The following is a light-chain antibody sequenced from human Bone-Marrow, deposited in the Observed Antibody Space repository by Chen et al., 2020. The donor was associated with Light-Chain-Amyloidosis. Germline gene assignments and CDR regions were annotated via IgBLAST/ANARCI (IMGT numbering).Light chain of an antibody. V-gene: IGLV3-21*02. CDR1: NIGSTS. J-gene: IGLJ3*02. CDR2: DDS. CDR3: QVWDRSSDRPV. Sequence: SYVLTQPSSVSVAPGQTATIACGGNNIGSTSVHWYQQTPGQAPLLVVYDDSDRPSGIPERLSGSTPGNTATLTISRVEAGDEADYYCQVWDRSSDRPVFGGGTKLTVL.